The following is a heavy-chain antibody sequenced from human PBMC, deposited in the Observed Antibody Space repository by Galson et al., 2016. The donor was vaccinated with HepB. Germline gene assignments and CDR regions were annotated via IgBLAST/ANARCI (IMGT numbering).Heavy chain of an antibody. CDR3: ARGMTISGVVNDPFDN. CDR2: IWSDERNK. J-gene: IGHJ4*02. D-gene: IGHD3-3*01. CDR1: GFTFSDYG. V-gene: IGHV3-33*01. Sequence: SLRLSCAASGFTFSDYGIHWVRQPPGKRLEWVAFIWSDERNKYYADSVKGRFTISRDNSKNTVYLQMDSLRCEDTAVYYCARGMTISGVVNDPFDNWGQGTLVTVSS.